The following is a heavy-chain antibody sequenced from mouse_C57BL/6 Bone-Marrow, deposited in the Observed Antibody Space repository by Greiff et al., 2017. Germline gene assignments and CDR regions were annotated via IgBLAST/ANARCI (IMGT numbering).Heavy chain of an antibody. CDR1: GYSITSGYY. V-gene: IGHV3-6*01. J-gene: IGHJ4*01. CDR3: AKSLYDYDDAMDY. CDR2: IRYDGST. Sequence: EVKLMESGPGLVKPSQSLSLTCSVTGYSITSGYYWNWIRQFPGNKLEWMGYIRYDGSTNYNPSLKNRISITRDTSKNQFFLKLNSVTTEDTATYYCAKSLYDYDDAMDYWGQGTSVTVSS. D-gene: IGHD2-4*01.